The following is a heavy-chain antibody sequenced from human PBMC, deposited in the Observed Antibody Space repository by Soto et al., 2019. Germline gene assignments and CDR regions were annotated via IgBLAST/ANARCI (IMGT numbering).Heavy chain of an antibody. V-gene: IGHV1-18*01. CDR2: ISVYNGNT. CDR3: ARAGQNYDSSGHAN. D-gene: IGHD3-22*01. J-gene: IGHJ4*02. CDR1: GYSFATSG. Sequence: QVKLVQSGTEVKQPEASMRVSCKASGYSFATSGISWVRQAPGQGLEWMGWISVYNGNTNYDQKLQDRVTMNTDTSTSTAYLELRNLRSDDTAVYYCARAGQNYDSSGHANCGQGTLVTVSS.